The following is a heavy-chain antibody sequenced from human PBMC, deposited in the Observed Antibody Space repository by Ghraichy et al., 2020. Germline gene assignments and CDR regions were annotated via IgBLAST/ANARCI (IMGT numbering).Heavy chain of an antibody. J-gene: IGHJ4*02. V-gene: IGHV4-59*01. Sequence: SETLSLTCTVSGGSLSSYYWSWIRQPPGKGLEWIGYIYYDGTTNYNPSLKSRVTISVDTSKNQFSLKLSSVTAADTAVYYRAKLSGTSALGYWGQGTLVSVSS. CDR1: GGSLSSYY. CDR2: IYYDGTT. CDR3: AKLSGTSALGY. D-gene: IGHD1-1*01.